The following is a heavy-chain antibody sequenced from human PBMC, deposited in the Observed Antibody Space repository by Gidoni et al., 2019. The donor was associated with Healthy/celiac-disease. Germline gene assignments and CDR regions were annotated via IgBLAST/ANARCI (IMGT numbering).Heavy chain of an antibody. D-gene: IGHD3-10*01. CDR1: GGSFSGSY. CDR2: INHSGST. J-gene: IGHJ6*02. CDR3: ARGAGGPYYYGSGRPYYYYGMDV. Sequence: QVQLQQWGAGLLKPSETLSRTCAVYGGSFSGSYWRWIRQPPGKGLEWIGEINHSGSTNYNPSLKSRVTISVDTSKNQFSRKLSSVTDADTAVYYCARGAGGPYYYGSGRPYYYYGMDVWGQGTTVTVSS. V-gene: IGHV4-34*01.